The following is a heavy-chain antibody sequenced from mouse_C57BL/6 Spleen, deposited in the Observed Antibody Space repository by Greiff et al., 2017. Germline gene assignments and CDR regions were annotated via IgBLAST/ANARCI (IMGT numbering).Heavy chain of an antibody. CDR2: IDPSDRDT. CDR1: GYTFTSYW. J-gene: IGHJ4*01. D-gene: IGHD2-5*01. Sequence: QVHVKQPGAELVRPGSSVTLSCTASGYTFTSYWMHWVKQRPIQGLEWIGNIDPSDRDTHYNQTFKDKATFTVDKSSSAAYMQLSSLTSEDAAVYDCARSVSYSNYYAMDYWGQGTSVTVSS. V-gene: IGHV1-52*01. CDR3: ARSVSYSNYYAMDY.